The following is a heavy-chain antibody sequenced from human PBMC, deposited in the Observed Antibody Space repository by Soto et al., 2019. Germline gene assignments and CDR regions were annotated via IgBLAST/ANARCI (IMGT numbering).Heavy chain of an antibody. V-gene: IGHV4-34*01. Sequence: QVQLQQWGAGLLKPSETLSLTCAVYGGSFSGYYWSWIRQPPGKGLEWIGEINHSGSTNYNPSLKSRLTISVDTSKNQFSLKLSSVTAADTAVYYCARGLHFDLWGRGTLVTVSS. CDR3: ARGLHFDL. J-gene: IGHJ2*01. CDR2: INHSGST. CDR1: GGSFSGYY. D-gene: IGHD2-15*01.